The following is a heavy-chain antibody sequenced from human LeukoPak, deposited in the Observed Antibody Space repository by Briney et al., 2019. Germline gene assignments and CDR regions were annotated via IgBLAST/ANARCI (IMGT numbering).Heavy chain of an antibody. D-gene: IGHD2-2*01. CDR1: GYTFTGYY. CDR2: NKPNSGDT. Sequence: ASVKVSCKASGYTFTGYYIHWVRQAPGQGLEWMGWNKPNSGDTRYAQKFQGRVTMTRDTSISTVYMELSGLRSDDTAVYYCARYCTTATCSEGGVYWGQGTLVTVSS. V-gene: IGHV1-2*02. J-gene: IGHJ4*02. CDR3: ARYCTTATCSEGGVY.